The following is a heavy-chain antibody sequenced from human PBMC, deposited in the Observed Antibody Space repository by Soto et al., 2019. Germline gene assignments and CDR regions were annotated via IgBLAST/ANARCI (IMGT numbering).Heavy chain of an antibody. CDR2: IYYSGST. J-gene: IGHJ4*02. CDR1: GGSISSYY. V-gene: IGHV4-59*01. Sequence: SETLSLTCTVSGGSISSYYWSWIRQPPGKGLEWIGYIYYSGSTNYNPSLKSRVTISVDTSKNQFSLKLSSVTAADTAVYYCAGGSRYNWRSSADFHYWGQGTLVTV. D-gene: IGHD1-20*01. CDR3: AGGSRYNWRSSADFHY.